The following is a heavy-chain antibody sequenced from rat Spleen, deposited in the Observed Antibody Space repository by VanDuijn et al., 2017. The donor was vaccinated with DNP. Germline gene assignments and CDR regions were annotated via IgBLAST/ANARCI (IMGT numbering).Heavy chain of an antibody. J-gene: IGHJ3*01. CDR1: GFSLISYH. Sequence: QVQLKESGPGLVQPSQTLSLTCTVSGFSLISYHVHWVRQPPGKGLEWMGRIQRAGSTDYNSALKSRRSISRDTSKSQGFLKMNSVQTEDTAMFFCARGVNYGSYGWFAYWGQGTLVTVSS. CDR2: IQRAGST. V-gene: IGHV2-27*01. D-gene: IGHD1-3*01. CDR3: ARGVNYGSYGWFAY.